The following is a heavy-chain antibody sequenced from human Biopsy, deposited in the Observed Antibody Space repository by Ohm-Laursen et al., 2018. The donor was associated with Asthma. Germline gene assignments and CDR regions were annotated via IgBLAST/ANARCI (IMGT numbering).Heavy chain of an antibody. Sequence: TLSLTCTVSPGSISDYYWTWIRQPPGKGLEWIGNIHYSGSTYSNPSLKSRVTISVDTSKKQISLRLSSVIAADTAVYYCAGFCSGGNCPDHWGQGTLVTVSS. J-gene: IGHJ4*02. CDR1: PGSISDYY. CDR3: AGFCSGGNCPDH. CDR2: IHYSGST. V-gene: IGHV4-59*01. D-gene: IGHD2-15*01.